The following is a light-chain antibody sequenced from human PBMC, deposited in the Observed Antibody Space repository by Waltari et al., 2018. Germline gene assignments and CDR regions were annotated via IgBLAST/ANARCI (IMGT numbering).Light chain of an antibody. CDR2: DAS. Sequence: ETVLTQSPATLSLSPGEKARLSCMASQSISNYLAWYQQKRGQAPRLLIYDASNRATGIPTRFSGSGSGTDFTLTISSLEPEDSAIYYCQHRSSWPLAFGGGTKVEIK. V-gene: IGKV3-11*01. J-gene: IGKJ4*01. CDR1: QSISNY. CDR3: QHRSSWPLA.